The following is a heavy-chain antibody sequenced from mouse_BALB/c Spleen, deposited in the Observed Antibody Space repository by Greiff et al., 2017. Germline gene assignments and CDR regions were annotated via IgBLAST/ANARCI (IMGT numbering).Heavy chain of an antibody. CDR1: GYSITSDYA. CDR2: ISYSGST. J-gene: IGHJ4*01. CDR3: ARSNDGYSYAMDY. V-gene: IGHV3-2*02. D-gene: IGHD2-3*01. Sequence: EVQLQESGPGLVKPSQSLSLTCAVTGYSITSDYAWNWIRQFPGNKLEWMGYISYSGSTSYNPSLKSRISITRDTSKNQFFLQLNSVTTEDTATYYCARSNDGYSYAMDYWGQGTSVTVSS.